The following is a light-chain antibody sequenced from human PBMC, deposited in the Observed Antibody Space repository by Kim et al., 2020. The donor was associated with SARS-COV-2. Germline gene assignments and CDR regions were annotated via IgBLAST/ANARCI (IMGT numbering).Light chain of an antibody. CDR1: IGDW. J-gene: IGKJ1*01. CDR3: QRYNSDPWT. Sequence: IGDWLALYQQKPGRAPKLLIHKASSLEPGVSSRFSGSGSGTEFTLTITSLRPDDFAVYYCQRYNSDPWTFGQGTKVDIK. V-gene: IGKV1-5*03. CDR2: KAS.